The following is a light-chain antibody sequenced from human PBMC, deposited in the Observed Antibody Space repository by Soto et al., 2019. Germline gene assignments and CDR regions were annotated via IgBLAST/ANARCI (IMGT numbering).Light chain of an antibody. V-gene: IGKV3-15*01. CDR1: QNIYYN. CDR2: RAS. CDR3: LQYHNLWA. Sequence: IVVAPAPATVSLAPGGSAPLSRRASQNIYYNVAWYQHRPGQAPRLLIYRASTRAPGVPARFSGSGSGTEFTLTISSLQPEDFTVYSCLQYHNLWAFGQGTKVDNK. J-gene: IGKJ1*01.